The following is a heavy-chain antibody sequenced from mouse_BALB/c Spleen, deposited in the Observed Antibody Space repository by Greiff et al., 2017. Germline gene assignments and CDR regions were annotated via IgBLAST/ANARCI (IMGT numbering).Heavy chain of an antibody. Sequence: VKLMESGPGLVAPSQSLSITCTVSGFSLTGYGVNWVRQPPGKGLEWLGMIWGDGSTDYNSALKSRLSISKDNSKSQVFLKMNSLQTDDTARYYCARGRHYYGSSYFAYWGQGTLVTVSA. J-gene: IGHJ3*01. CDR2: IWGDGST. CDR3: ARGRHYYGSSYFAY. CDR1: GFSLTGYG. V-gene: IGHV2-6-7*01. D-gene: IGHD1-1*01.